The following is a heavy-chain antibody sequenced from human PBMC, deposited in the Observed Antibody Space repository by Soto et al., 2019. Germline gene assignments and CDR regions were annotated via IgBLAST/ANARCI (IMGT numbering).Heavy chain of an antibody. CDR3: ARDRLGYCSGGSCYYDYYYGMDV. CDR2: IYYSGST. J-gene: IGHJ6*02. CDR1: GGSISSGGYY. V-gene: IGHV4-31*03. D-gene: IGHD2-15*01. Sequence: QVQLQESGPGLVKPSQTLSLTCTVSGGSISSGGYYWSWIRQHPGKGLEWIGYIYYSGSTYYNPSLKSRVTISVDTSKNQFSLKLSSVTAADTAVYYCARDRLGYCSGGSCYYDYYYGMDVWGQGTTVTVSS.